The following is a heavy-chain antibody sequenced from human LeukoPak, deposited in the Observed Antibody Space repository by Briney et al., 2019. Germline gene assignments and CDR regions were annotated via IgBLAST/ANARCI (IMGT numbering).Heavy chain of an antibody. CDR2: INHSGST. CDR1: GGSFSGYY. Sequence: SETLSLTCAVYGGSFSGYYWSWIRQPPGKGLEWIGEINHSGSTNYNPSLKSRVTTSVDTSKNQFSLKLSSVTAADTAVYYCARDIAGEVYWGQGTLVTVSS. CDR3: ARDIAGEVY. V-gene: IGHV4-34*01. J-gene: IGHJ4*02. D-gene: IGHD5-12*01.